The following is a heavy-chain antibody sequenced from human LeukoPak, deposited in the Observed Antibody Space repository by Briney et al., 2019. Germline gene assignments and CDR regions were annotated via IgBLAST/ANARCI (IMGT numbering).Heavy chain of an antibody. CDR3: ARSARSEAADY. J-gene: IGHJ4*02. CDR1: GYTFINYT. Sequence: ASVKVSCKASGYTFINYTMHWVRQAPGQRLEWMGWINAGNRNTKYSQKFQGRVTITRDTSATIAYMELSSLRSEDTAAYYCARSARSEAADYWGQGTLVTVSS. V-gene: IGHV1-3*01. CDR2: INAGNRNT.